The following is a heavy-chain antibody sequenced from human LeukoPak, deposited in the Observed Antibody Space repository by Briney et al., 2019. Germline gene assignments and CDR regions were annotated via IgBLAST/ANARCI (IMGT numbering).Heavy chain of an antibody. J-gene: IGHJ4*02. Sequence: PSETPSLTCTISGGSIGGDHWSWIRQAPGKGLEWIGYISYTGSTSYNPSLRNRVTISLHTSENQFSLRLTSVTAADTAVYYCARAVTGTSMVDYWGQGTLVAVSS. CDR3: ARAVTGTSMVDY. D-gene: IGHD6-19*01. V-gene: IGHV4-59*08. CDR2: ISYTGST. CDR1: GGSIGGDH.